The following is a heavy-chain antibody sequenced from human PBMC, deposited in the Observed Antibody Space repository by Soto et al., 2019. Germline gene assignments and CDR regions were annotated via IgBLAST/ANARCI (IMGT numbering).Heavy chain of an antibody. V-gene: IGHV4-34*01. CDR3: ATRITVFGLLIPPFDP. Sequence: ETLSLTCAVYVGSFNGYYWNWIRQPPGKGLEWIGEINHTGGTHYNPSLKSRVTMSVDTSKNQFSLRLSSVTAADTAIYYCATRITVFGLLIPPFDPWGQGTQVTVSS. CDR1: VGSFNGYY. J-gene: IGHJ5*02. D-gene: IGHD3-3*01. CDR2: INHTGGT.